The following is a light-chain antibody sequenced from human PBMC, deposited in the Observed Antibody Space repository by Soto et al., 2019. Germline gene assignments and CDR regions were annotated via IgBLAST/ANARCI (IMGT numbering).Light chain of an antibody. J-gene: IGKJ1*01. CDR1: HGFSNY. CDR2: ATS. V-gene: IGKV1-27*01. CDR3: QKYDGAPWT. Sequence: DIPMTQSPSSLSASVGDRVTITCRAGHGFSNYLAWYQQKPGKVPQLLIYATSTLQSGVPSRFSGSGSGADFTLTINSLQPEDVATYFCQKYDGAPWTFGQVTKVEIK.